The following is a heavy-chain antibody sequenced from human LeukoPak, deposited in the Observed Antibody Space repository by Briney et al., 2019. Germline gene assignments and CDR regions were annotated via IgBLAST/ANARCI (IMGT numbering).Heavy chain of an antibody. CDR3: ARGSRNIVVVPAVSGGWFDP. Sequence: SETLSLTCAVSGGSISSGGYSWSWIRQPPGKGLEWIGYINHSGSTYYNPSLKSRVTISVDRSKNQFSLKLSSVTAADTAVYYCARGSRNIVVVPAVSGGWFDPWGQGTLVTVSS. V-gene: IGHV4-30-2*01. CDR2: INHSGST. CDR1: GGSISSGGYS. J-gene: IGHJ5*02. D-gene: IGHD2-2*01.